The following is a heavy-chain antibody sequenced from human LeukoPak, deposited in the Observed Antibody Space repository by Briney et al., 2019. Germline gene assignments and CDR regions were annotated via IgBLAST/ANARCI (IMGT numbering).Heavy chain of an antibody. V-gene: IGHV4-30-2*01. CDR1: GGSISSGGYY. CDR3: ARDEGDGSYFDY. CDR2: IYHSGST. D-gene: IGHD2-15*01. J-gene: IGHJ4*02. Sequence: SQTLSLTCTVSGGSISSGGYYWSWIRQPPGKGLEWIGYIYHSGSTYHNPSLKSRVTISVDRSKNQISLKLSSVTAADTAVYYCARDEGDGSYFDYWGQGTLVTVSS.